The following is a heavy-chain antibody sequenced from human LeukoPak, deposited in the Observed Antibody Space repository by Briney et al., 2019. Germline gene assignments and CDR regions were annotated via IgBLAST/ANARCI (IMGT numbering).Heavy chain of an antibody. Sequence: SETLSLTCTVSGGSISSYYWSWIRQPAGKGLEWIGRIYTSGSTNYNPSLKSRVTMSVDTSKNQFSLKLSSVTAADTAVYYCARDNVVATAIPFDYWGQGTLFTVSS. D-gene: IGHD2-21*02. CDR2: IYTSGST. CDR1: GGSISSYY. J-gene: IGHJ4*02. V-gene: IGHV4-4*07. CDR3: ARDNVVATAIPFDY.